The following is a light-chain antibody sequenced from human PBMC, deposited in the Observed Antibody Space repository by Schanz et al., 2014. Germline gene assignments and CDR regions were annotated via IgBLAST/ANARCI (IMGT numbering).Light chain of an antibody. Sequence: QSALTQPPSASGSPGQSVTISRTGTSSDVGGYNYVSWYQQHPGKAPKLMIFDVNQRPSGVPDRFSGSKSGNTASLTVSGLQAEDEADYYCSSYGGNLGVFGTGTKLTVL. V-gene: IGLV2-8*01. CDR3: SSYGGNLGV. CDR1: SSDVGGYNY. J-gene: IGLJ1*01. CDR2: DVN.